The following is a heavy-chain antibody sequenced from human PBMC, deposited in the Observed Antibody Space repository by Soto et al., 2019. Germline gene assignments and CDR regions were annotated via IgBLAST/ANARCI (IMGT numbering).Heavy chain of an antibody. CDR1: GGSFSGYY. V-gene: IGHV4-34*01. CDR2: INHSGST. Sequence: SEPLSLTCAVYGGSFSGYYWSWIRQPPGKGLEWIGEINHSGSTNYNPSLKSRVTISVDTSKNQFSLKLSSVTAADTAVYYCARDLASLPIVVVVAATRFGAFDIWGQGTMVTVSS. CDR3: ARDLASLPIVVVVAATRFGAFDI. D-gene: IGHD2-15*01. J-gene: IGHJ3*02.